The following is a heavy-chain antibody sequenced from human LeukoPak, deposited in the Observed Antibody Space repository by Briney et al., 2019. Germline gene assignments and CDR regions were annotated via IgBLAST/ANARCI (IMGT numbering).Heavy chain of an antibody. CDR2: IYTSGST. V-gene: IGHV4-61*02. CDR1: GGSISSGSYY. J-gene: IGHJ4*02. Sequence: SETLSLTCTVSGGSISSGSYYWRWIRQPAAKVLEWIGRIYTSGSTNYNPSLKSRVTISVDTSKNQFSLKLSSVTAADTAVYYCARFGIYNVYWGQGTLVTVSS. D-gene: IGHD1-1*01. CDR3: ARFGIYNVY.